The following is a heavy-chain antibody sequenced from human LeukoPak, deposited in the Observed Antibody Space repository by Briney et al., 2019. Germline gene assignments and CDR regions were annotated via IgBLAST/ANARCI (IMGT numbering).Heavy chain of an antibody. D-gene: IGHD3-3*01. CDR1: GFIYSSYW. V-gene: IGHV3-7*01. J-gene: IGHJ4*02. CDR3: ARDRYYDFWSGYYPVNY. Sequence: GGSLRLSCAASGFIYSSYWMSWVRQAPGKGLEWVANIKQDGSEKYYVDSVKGRFTISRDNAKNSLYLQMNSLRAEDTAVYYCARDRYYDFWSGYYPVNYWGQGTLVTVSS. CDR2: IKQDGSEK.